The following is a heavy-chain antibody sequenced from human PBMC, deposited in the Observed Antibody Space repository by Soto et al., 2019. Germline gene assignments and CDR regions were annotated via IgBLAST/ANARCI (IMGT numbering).Heavy chain of an antibody. CDR2: IKQDGSEK. CDR1: GFTFSSHY. CDR3: ARGGYSAGFDI. D-gene: IGHD5-18*01. J-gene: IGHJ3*02. Sequence: EVQLVESGGGLVQPGGSLRLSCAASGFTFSSHYMSWVRQPPGKGLEWVAKIKQDGSEKYYVDSVKGRFTISRDKAKNSREQEMNSLDREEKGVYCCARGGYSAGFDIWGQGTMVTVSS. V-gene: IGHV3-7*01.